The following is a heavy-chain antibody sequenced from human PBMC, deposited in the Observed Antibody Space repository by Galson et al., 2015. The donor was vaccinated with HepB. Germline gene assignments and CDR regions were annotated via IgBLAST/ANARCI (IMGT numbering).Heavy chain of an antibody. J-gene: IGHJ4*02. CDR2: ISASASYT. CDR3: ARVAASDYGDHAHFDY. CDR1: VFTFSDYY. V-gene: IGHV3-11*06. D-gene: IGHD4-17*01. Sequence: SLRLSCAASVFTFSDYYMTWIRQAPGKGLEWLSYISASASYTNYADSVKGRFTISRDNAKNSLYLQMNSLTAEDTAVFYCARVAASDYGDHAHFDYWGQGTLVTVSS.